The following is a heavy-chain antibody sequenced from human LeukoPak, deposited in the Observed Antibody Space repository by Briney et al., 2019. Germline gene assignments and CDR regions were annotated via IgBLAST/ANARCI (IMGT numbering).Heavy chain of an antibody. D-gene: IGHD5-18*01. J-gene: IGHJ4*02. V-gene: IGHV4-4*02. CDR2: IYHSGST. Sequence: SGTLSLTCAVSGGSISSSNWWSWVRQPPGKGLEWIGEIYHSGSTNYNPSLKSRVTISVDKFKNQFSLKLSSVTAADTAVYYCARDGGGRGYSYGYRYWGQGTLVTVSS. CDR1: GGSISSSNW. CDR3: ARDGGGRGYSYGYRY.